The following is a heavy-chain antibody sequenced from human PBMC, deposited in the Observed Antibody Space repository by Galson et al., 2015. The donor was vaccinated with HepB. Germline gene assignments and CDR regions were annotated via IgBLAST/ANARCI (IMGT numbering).Heavy chain of an antibody. CDR2: FDPEDGET. Sequence: SVKVSCKVSGYTLTELSMHWVRQAPGKGLEWMGGFDPEDGETIYAQRFQGRVTMTEDTSTDTAYMELSSLRSEDTAVYYCATMGGGWNYFRHYYYYMDVWGKGTTVTVSS. D-gene: IGHD1-7*01. V-gene: IGHV1-24*01. J-gene: IGHJ6*03. CDR1: GYTLTELS. CDR3: ATMGGGWNYFRHYYYYMDV.